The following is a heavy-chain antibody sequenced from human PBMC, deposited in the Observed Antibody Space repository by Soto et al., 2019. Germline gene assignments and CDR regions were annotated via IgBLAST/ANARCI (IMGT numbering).Heavy chain of an antibody. D-gene: IGHD2-2*01. V-gene: IGHV3-33*01. CDR2: IWYDGSNK. CDR1: GFTFSSYG. J-gene: IGHJ4*02. Sequence: PGGSLRLSCAASGFTFSSYGMHWVRQAPGKGLEWVAVIWYDGSNKYYADSVKGRFTISRDNSKNTLYLQMNSLRAEDTAVYYCARDPGGYAKYYFDYWGQGTLVTVSS. CDR3: ARDPGGYAKYYFDY.